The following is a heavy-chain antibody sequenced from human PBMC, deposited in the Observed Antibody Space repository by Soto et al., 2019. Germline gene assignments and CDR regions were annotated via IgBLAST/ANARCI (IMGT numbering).Heavy chain of an antibody. J-gene: IGHJ4*02. D-gene: IGHD2-2*01. Sequence: SETLSLTCAVYGGSFSGYYWTWIRQPPGKGLEWIGEINHSGSTNYNPSLKSRVTISVDTSKNQFSLKLSSVTAADTAVYYCARVYASFHFDFWGQGTLVTVSS. CDR1: GGSFSGYY. V-gene: IGHV4-34*01. CDR2: INHSGST. CDR3: ARVYASFHFDF.